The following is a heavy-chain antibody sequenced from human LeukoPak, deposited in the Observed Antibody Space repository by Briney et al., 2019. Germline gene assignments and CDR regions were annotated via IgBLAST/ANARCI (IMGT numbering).Heavy chain of an antibody. CDR1: GFTFSTNA. CDR3: AKDVGKWESLHFFDY. CDR2: ISGSGAST. J-gene: IGHJ4*02. V-gene: IGHV3-23*01. Sequence: GGSLRLSCLTSGFTFSTNAMSWVRQAPGKGLEWISGISGSGASTYYADSVTSRFTISRDNSRNTLYLQMNSLRGDDTAVYYCAKDVGKWESLHFFDYWGQGTLVTVSS. D-gene: IGHD1-26*01.